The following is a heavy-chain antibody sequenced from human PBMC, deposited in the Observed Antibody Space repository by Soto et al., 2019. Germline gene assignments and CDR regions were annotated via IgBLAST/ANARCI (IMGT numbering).Heavy chain of an antibody. J-gene: IGHJ6*02. CDR2: ISAYNGNT. CDR3: ARDGPLGENYYYYGMDV. Sequence: QVQLVQSGAEVKKPGASVKVSCKASGYTFTSYGISWVRQAPGQGLEWMGWISAYNGNTNYAQKLQGRVTMTTDTSTSTAYVELRSLRSDDTAVYYCARDGPLGENYYYYGMDVWGQGTTVTVSS. CDR1: GYTFTSYG. V-gene: IGHV1-18*01. D-gene: IGHD2-21*01.